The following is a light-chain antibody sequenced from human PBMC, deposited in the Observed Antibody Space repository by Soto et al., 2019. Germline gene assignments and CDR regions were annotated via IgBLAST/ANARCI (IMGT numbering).Light chain of an antibody. CDR1: QSISSS. CDR2: KAS. CDR3: QQYESSSPFT. Sequence: DIQMTQSPSPLSASVGDRVTITCRASQSISSSLAWYQQKPGKAPRLLIYKASSLENGVPSRFSGSGSGTEFTLTINSLQPDDFATYYGQQYESSSPFTFGQGTKLEI. V-gene: IGKV1-5*03. J-gene: IGKJ2*01.